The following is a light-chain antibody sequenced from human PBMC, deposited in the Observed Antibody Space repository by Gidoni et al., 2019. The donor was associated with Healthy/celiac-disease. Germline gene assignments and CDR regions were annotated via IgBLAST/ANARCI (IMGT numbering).Light chain of an antibody. Sequence: DIQMTQSPSSLSASVGDRVTITCRASQSISSYLNWYQQKQGKAPKLLIYAASSLQSGVPSRFSGSGSGTDFTLTISSLQPEDFATYFCQQSYSTPFVTFGQGTKLEIK. CDR1: QSISSY. CDR3: QQSYSTPFVT. V-gene: IGKV1-39*01. CDR2: AAS. J-gene: IGKJ2*01.